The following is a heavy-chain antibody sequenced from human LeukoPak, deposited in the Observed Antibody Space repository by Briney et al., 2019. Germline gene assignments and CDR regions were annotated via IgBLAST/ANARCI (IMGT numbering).Heavy chain of an antibody. Sequence: PGGSLRLSCAASGFTFSSYEMNWVRQAPGKGLEWVSYISSSGSTINYADSVKGRFTISRDNAKNLLYLQMNSLRAEDTAVYYCARDRVGYYYDYWGQGTLVTVSS. CDR1: GFTFSSYE. CDR3: ARDRVGYYYDY. D-gene: IGHD3-22*01. CDR2: ISSSGSTI. J-gene: IGHJ4*02. V-gene: IGHV3-48*03.